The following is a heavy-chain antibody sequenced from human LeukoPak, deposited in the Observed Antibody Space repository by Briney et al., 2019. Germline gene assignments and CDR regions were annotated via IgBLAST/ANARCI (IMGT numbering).Heavy chain of an antibody. J-gene: IGHJ4*02. CDR2: IYHGGST. Sequence: SETLSLTCTVSGYSISSGYYWGWIRQPPGKGLEWIGSIYHGGSTYYNPSLKSRVTISVDTSKNQFSLKLSSVTAADTAVYYCARPSGIAAAYFDYWGQGTLVTVSS. CDR3: ARPSGIAAAYFDY. V-gene: IGHV4-38-2*02. D-gene: IGHD6-13*01. CDR1: GYSISSGYY.